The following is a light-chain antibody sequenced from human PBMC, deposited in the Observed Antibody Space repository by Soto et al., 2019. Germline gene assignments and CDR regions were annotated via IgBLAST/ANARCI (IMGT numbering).Light chain of an antibody. CDR3: AAWDDSLNGYV. CDR1: SSNIGSNT. V-gene: IGLV1-44*01. J-gene: IGLJ1*01. Sequence: QSVLTQPPSASGTXGXXXXXSCSGSSSNIGSNTVNWYQQLPGTAPKLLIYSNNQRPSGVPDRFSGSKSGTSASLAISGLKSEDEADYYCAAWDDSLNGYVFGTGTKLTVL. CDR2: SNN.